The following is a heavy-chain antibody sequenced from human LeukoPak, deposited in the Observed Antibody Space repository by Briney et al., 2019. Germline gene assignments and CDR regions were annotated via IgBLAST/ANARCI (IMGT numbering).Heavy chain of an antibody. CDR3: ARAPYFDFWTGYYFDY. Sequence: SETLSLTCTVSGGSISSDFWSWIRQPPGKGLEWIGYIYYSGSTNYNPSLNSRVTISVDTSKNQFSLKLSSVTAADTAVYYCARAPYFDFWTGYYFDYWGQGTLVTVSS. CDR2: IYYSGST. CDR1: GGSISSDF. V-gene: IGHV4-59*01. D-gene: IGHD3-3*01. J-gene: IGHJ4*02.